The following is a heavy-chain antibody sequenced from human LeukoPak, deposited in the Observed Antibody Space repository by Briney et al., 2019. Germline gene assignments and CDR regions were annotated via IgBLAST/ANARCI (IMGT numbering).Heavy chain of an antibody. Sequence: ASVKVSCKASGYTFTSYGISWVRQAPGQGLEWMGWISAYNGNTNYAQTLQGRVTMTTDTSTSTAYMELRSLRSDDTAVYYCARDGLGPASPRRPSDRTYYFDYWGQGTLVTVSS. CDR3: ARDGLGPASPRRPSDRTYYFDY. J-gene: IGHJ4*02. CDR1: GYTFTSYG. CDR2: ISAYNGNT. D-gene: IGHD6-19*01. V-gene: IGHV1-18*01.